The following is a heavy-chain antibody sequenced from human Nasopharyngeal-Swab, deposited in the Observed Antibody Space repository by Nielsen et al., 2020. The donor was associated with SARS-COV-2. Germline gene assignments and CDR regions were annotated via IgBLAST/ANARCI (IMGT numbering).Heavy chain of an antibody. CDR1: GYTFSSYG. D-gene: IGHD4-23*01. Sequence: GESLKISCAASGYTFSSYGMHWVRQAPGKGLEWVAVIWYDGNDKYYADSVKGRFTISRDNSKNTVYLQMNSLRAEDTAVYYCAAAPSGDYGGYWGQGTLVTVSS. J-gene: IGHJ4*02. CDR3: AAAPSGDYGGY. CDR2: IWYDGNDK. V-gene: IGHV3-33*01.